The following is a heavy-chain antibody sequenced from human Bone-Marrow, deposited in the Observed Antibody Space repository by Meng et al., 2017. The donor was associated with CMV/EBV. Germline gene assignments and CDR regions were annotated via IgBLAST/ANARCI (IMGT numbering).Heavy chain of an antibody. Sequence: SYRSYYWSWIRQPAGEGLEWIERIYTSESTNCSPSLESRVTMSVDTSKNQFSLKLSSVTAADTAVYYCARDRIAVAGTNYYYGMDVWGQGTTVTVSS. CDR1: SYRSYY. CDR3: ARDRIAVAGTNYYYGMDV. CDR2: IYTSEST. J-gene: IGHJ6*02. D-gene: IGHD6-13*01. V-gene: IGHV4-4*07.